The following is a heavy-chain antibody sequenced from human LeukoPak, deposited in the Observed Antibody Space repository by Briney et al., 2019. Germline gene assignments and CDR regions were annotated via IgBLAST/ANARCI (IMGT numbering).Heavy chain of an antibody. V-gene: IGHV3-30-3*01. CDR1: GFTFSSYT. J-gene: IGHJ4*02. CDR3: ARVRYSGSYPGVFEY. Sequence: GRSLRLSCAASGFTFSSYTMHWVRQAPGKGLEWVALISYDESNKYYGDSVKGRFTISRDNSKNTLYLQMNTLRAEDTAEYYCARVRYSGSYPGVFEYWGQGTLVTVSS. D-gene: IGHD1-26*01. CDR2: ISYDESNK.